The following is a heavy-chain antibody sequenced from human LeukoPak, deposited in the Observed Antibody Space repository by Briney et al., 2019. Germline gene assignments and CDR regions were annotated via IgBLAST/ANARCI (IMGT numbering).Heavy chain of an antibody. D-gene: IGHD1-1*01. V-gene: IGHV4-39*01. CDR3: ATGPLVRGTYYYYYMDV. Sequence: PSETLSLTCTVSGGSISSSSYYWGWIRQPPGKGLEGIGRFYNSRSSYYNASLKNRLTISADTSKNQFSLQRSSATAADTAVCYCATGPLVRGTYYYYYMDVWGKGTTVTVSS. CDR2: FYNSRSS. J-gene: IGHJ6*03. CDR1: GGSISSSSYY.